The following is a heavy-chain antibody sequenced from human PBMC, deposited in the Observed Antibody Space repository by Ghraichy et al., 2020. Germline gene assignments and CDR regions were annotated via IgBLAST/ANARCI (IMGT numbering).Heavy chain of an antibody. J-gene: IGHJ3*02. Sequence: GGSLRLSCAASGFTFSSYSMNWVRQAPGKGLEWVSSISSSSSYIYYADSVKGRFTISRDNAKNSLYLQMNSLRAEDTAVYYCARRIMITFGGVIDAFDIWGQGTMVTVSS. CDR2: ISSSSSYI. D-gene: IGHD3-16*02. CDR3: ARRIMITFGGVIDAFDI. CDR1: GFTFSSYS. V-gene: IGHV3-21*01.